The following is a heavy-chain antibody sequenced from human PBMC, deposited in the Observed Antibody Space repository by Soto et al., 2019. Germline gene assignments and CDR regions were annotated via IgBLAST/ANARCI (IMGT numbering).Heavy chain of an antibody. D-gene: IGHD6-19*01. V-gene: IGHV4-59*08. CDR1: GVSIANFF. CDR3: ARDRGGITVAANPLGEWFDP. CDR2: MSQGGTT. J-gene: IGHJ5*02. Sequence: PSDTLSLTCTVSGVSIANFFWSWIRQPPGKGLEWIGYMSQGGTTTYNPSLKGRATISVDTSKNQLSLKLTSVTAADTAMYYCARDRGGITVAANPLGEWFDPWGPGTLVTVSS.